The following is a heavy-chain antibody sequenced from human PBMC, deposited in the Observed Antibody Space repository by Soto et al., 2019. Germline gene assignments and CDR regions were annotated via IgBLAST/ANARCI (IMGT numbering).Heavy chain of an antibody. V-gene: IGHV4-34*01. J-gene: IGHJ5*02. CDR3: ARRSRIAAAGWFDP. CDR2: INHSGST. Sequence: SETLSLTCAVYGGSFSCYYWSWIRQPPGKGREWVGEINHSGSTNYNPSLKSRVTISVDTSKNQFSLKLSSVTAADTAVYYCARRSRIAAAGWFDPWGQGTLVTVSS. D-gene: IGHD6-13*01. CDR1: GGSFSCYY.